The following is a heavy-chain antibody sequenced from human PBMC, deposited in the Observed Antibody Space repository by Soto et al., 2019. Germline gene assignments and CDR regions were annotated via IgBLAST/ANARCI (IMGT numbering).Heavy chain of an antibody. CDR3: ARVQASSRWYIPFNDAFDI. D-gene: IGHD6-19*01. V-gene: IGHV3-74*01. J-gene: IGHJ3*02. CDR2: INSDGSST. CDR1: GFTFSSYW. Sequence: EVQLVESGGGLVQPGGSLRLSCAASGFTFSSYWMHWVRQAPGKGLVWVSRINSDGSSTSYADSVKGRFTISRDNAKNTLYLQMNSLRADDTAVYYCARVQASSRWYIPFNDAFDIWGQGTMVTVSS.